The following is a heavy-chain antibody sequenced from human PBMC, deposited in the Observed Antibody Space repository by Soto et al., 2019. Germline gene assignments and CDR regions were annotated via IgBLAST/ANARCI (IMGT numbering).Heavy chain of an antibody. CDR3: ATASGYSYGLNWFDP. V-gene: IGHV1-18*01. J-gene: IGHJ5*02. CDR1: GYTFTSYG. Sequence: GASVKVSCKASGYTFTSYGISWARQAPGQGLEWMGWISAYNGNTNYAQKLQGRVTMTTDTSTSAAYMELRSLRSDDTAVYYCATASGYSYGLNWFDPWGQGTLVTVSS. D-gene: IGHD5-18*01. CDR2: ISAYNGNT.